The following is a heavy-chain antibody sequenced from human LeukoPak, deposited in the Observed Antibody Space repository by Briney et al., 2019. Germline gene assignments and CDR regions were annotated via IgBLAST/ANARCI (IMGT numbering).Heavy chain of an antibody. CDR2: ISGSGDHT. J-gene: IGHJ3*02. D-gene: IGHD4-11*01. CDR1: GFTFSSYA. CDR3: AREGLDDYSDAFDI. V-gene: IGHV3-21*04. Sequence: GGSLRLSCAVSGFTFSSYAITWVRQAPGKGLEWVSGISGSGDHTYYADSVKGRFTISRDNAKNSLYLQMNSLRAEDTAVYYCAREGLDDYSDAFDIWGQGTMVTVSS.